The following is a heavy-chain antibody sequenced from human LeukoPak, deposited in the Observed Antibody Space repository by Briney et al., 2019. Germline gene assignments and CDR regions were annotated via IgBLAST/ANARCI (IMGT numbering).Heavy chain of an antibody. V-gene: IGHV4-31*03. CDR2: IYYSGST. CDR3: ARVYYYDSSGYYYFNY. D-gene: IGHD3-22*01. CDR1: GGSISSGGYY. Sequence: SETLSLTCTVSGGSISSGGYYWSWIRQHPGKGLEWIEYIYYSGSTYYNPSLKSRVTISVDTSKNQFSLKLSSVTAADTAVYYCARVYYYDSSGYYYFNYWGQGTLVTVSS. J-gene: IGHJ4*02.